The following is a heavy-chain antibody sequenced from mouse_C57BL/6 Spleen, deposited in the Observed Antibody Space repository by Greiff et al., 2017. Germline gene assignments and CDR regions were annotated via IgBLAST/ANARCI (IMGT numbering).Heavy chain of an antibody. V-gene: IGHV1-69*01. D-gene: IGHD2-4*01. Sequence: QVQLQQPGAELVMPGASVKLSCKASGYTFTSYWMHWVKQRPGQGLEWIGEIDPSDSYTNYNQKFKGKSTLTVDKSSTTAYMQLSSLTSEDSAVYYCARLNYDYRKDYWGQGTTLTVSS. CDR3: ARLNYDYRKDY. CDR1: GYTFTSYW. J-gene: IGHJ2*01. CDR2: IDPSDSYT.